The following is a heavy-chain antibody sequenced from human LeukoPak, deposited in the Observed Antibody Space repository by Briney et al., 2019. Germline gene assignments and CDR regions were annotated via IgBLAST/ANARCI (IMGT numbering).Heavy chain of an antibody. V-gene: IGHV3-21*01. J-gene: IGHJ4*02. Sequence: PGGTQRLSYAASGFRFRSYSMNWLRLAPGEGLEGASSISSSRSYIYYADSVKGRFTISRDNAKNSLYLQMNSLRAEDTAVYYCARGAHLIVVVISDYWGQGTLVTVSS. CDR3: ARGAHLIVVVISDY. D-gene: IGHD3-22*01. CDR2: ISSSRSYI. CDR1: GFRFRSYS.